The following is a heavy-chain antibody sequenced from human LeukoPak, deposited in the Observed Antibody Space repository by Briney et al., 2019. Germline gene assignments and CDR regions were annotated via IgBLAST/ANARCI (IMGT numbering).Heavy chain of an antibody. CDR3: ARGSGA. J-gene: IGHJ5*02. CDR1: GFTFSSYA. Sequence: PGGSLRLSCAASGFTFSSYAMHWVRQAPGKGLEWVAVISYDGSNKYYADSVKGRFTISRDNSKNTLYLQMNSLRAEDTAVYYCARGSGAWGQGTLVTVPS. V-gene: IGHV3-30*14. CDR2: ISYDGSNK.